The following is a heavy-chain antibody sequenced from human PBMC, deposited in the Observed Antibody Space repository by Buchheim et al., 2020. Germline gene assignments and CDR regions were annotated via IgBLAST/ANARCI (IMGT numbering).Heavy chain of an antibody. CDR1: GFTFSSYA. V-gene: IGHV3-23*01. CDR3: AKTDYYDSSGYYSVGYWYFDL. Sequence: EVQLLESGGGLVQPGGSLRLSCAASGFTFSSYAMSWVRQAPGKGPEWVSTIIGSGVSTYYADSVKGRFTISRDNSKNTLYLQMNSLRAEDTAVYYCAKTDYYDSSGYYSVGYWYFDLWGRGTL. J-gene: IGHJ2*01. CDR2: IIGSGVST. D-gene: IGHD3-22*01.